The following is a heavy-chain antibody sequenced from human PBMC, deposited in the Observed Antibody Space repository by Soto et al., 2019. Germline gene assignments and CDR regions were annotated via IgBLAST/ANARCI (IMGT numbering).Heavy chain of an antibody. CDR2: SDPEDGET. D-gene: IGHD3-22*01. J-gene: IGHJ3*02. V-gene: IGHV1-24*01. CDR3: ATSLYDSSGYYGYHDAFDI. Sequence: ASVKVSCKVSGYTLTELSMHWVRQAPGKGLEWMGGSDPEDGETIYAQKFQGRVTMTEDTSTDTAYMELSSLRSEDTAVYYCATSLYDSSGYYGYHDAFDIWGQGTMVTVS. CDR1: GYTLTELS.